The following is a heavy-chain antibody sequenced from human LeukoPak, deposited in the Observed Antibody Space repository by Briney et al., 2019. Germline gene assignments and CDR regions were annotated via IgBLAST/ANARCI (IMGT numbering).Heavy chain of an antibody. D-gene: IGHD3-10*02. CDR2: IGISGSTK. CDR3: AELGITMIGGV. V-gene: IGHV3-48*03. CDR1: GFTFSSFE. J-gene: IGHJ6*04. Sequence: TGGSLRLSCAASGFTFSSFEMNWVRQAPGKGLEWVSYIGISGSTKYYAASVKGRFTISRDNAKNSLYLQMNSLRAEDTAVYYCAELGITMIGGVWGKGTTVTISS.